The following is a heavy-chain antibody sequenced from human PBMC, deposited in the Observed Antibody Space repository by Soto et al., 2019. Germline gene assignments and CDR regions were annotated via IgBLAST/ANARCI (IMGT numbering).Heavy chain of an antibody. D-gene: IGHD7-27*01. V-gene: IGHV3-13*01. CDR3: AREDWGPHCSGGCAFDI. CDR2: IGTAGDT. Sequence: EVQLVESGGGLVQPGGSLRLSCAASGFTFSSYDMHWVRQATGKGLEWVSAIGTAGDTYYPGSVKGRFTISRENAKNSLYLQMNSLRAEDTAVYYCAREDWGPHCSGGCAFDIWGQGTMVTVSS. J-gene: IGHJ3*02. CDR1: GFTFSSYD.